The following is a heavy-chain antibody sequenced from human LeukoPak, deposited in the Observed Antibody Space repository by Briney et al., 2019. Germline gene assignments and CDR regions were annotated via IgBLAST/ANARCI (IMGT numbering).Heavy chain of an antibody. V-gene: IGHV4-38-2*02. J-gene: IGHJ1*01. D-gene: IGHD6-13*01. CDR1: GYSITSGYH. CDR2: IYHSGST. CDR3: ARHGYSSSWYAAEYFQH. Sequence: SETLSLTCTVSGYSITSGYHWGWIRQPPGKGLEWIGYIYHSGSTYYNPSLKSRVTISVDTSKNQFSLKVSSVTAADTAVYYCARHGYSSSWYAAEYFQHWGQGTLVTVSS.